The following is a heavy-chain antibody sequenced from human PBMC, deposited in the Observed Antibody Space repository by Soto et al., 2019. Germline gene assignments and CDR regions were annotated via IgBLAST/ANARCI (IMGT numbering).Heavy chain of an antibody. V-gene: IGHV4-30-2*01. CDR3: ARVPDY. Sequence: SQTLPLTCTFSGCTLSNLYYSWSWIRQPPGKGLEWIGYIYYSGSTYYNPSLKSRVTISIDRSKNQFSLKLSSVTAEDTAVYYCARVPDYWGQGILVTVSS. CDR2: IYYSGST. CDR1: GCTLSNLYYS. D-gene: IGHD2-2*01. J-gene: IGHJ4*02.